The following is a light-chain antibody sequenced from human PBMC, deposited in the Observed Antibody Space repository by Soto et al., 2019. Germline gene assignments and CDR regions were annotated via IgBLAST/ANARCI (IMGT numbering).Light chain of an antibody. CDR3: QQYNNYWT. J-gene: IGKJ1*01. CDR2: KAS. Sequence: DIQMTQSPSTLSASVGDRVTITCRASQSMKSRLAWYQQKPGKAPNLLIYKASSLESGVPSRFSGSGSGTEFTLTISSLQPDDFATYYCQQYNNYWTFGQGTKVEIK. V-gene: IGKV1-5*03. CDR1: QSMKSR.